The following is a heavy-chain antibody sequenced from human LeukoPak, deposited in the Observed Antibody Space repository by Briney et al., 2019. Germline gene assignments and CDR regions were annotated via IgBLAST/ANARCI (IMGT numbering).Heavy chain of an antibody. Sequence: ASVKVSCKASGYTFTGYYMHWVRQAPGQGLEWMGWINPNSGGTNYAQKFQGRVTMTRDTSISTAYMELSRLRSDDTAVYYCARDAGGSSSLSRLPDIWGQGTMVTVSS. D-gene: IGHD3-16*01. CDR3: ARDAGGSSSLSRLPDI. CDR2: INPNSGGT. V-gene: IGHV1-2*02. J-gene: IGHJ3*02. CDR1: GYTFTGYY.